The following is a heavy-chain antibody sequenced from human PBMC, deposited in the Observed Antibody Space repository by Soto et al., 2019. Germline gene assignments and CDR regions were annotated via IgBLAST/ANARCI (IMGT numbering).Heavy chain of an antibody. V-gene: IGHV4-39*01. CDR3: AECMIYYDILTGYYIGYYGMDV. D-gene: IGHD3-9*01. CDR1: GGSISSSSYY. J-gene: IGHJ6*02. CDR2: IYYSGST. Sequence: SETLSLTCTVSGGSISSSSYYWGWIRQPPGKGLEWIGSIYYSGSTYYNPSLKSRVTISVDTSKNQFSLRLSSVTAADTAVYYCAECMIYYDILTGYYIGYYGMDVWGQGTTVTVSS.